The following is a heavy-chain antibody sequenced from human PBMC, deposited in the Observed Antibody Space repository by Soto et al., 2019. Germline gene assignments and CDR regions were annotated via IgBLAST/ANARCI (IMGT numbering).Heavy chain of an antibody. V-gene: IGHV4-4*07. J-gene: IGHJ5*02. Sequence: QVQLQESGPGLVKPSETLSLTCTVSGGSISSYYWSWIRQPAGKGLEWIGRIYTSGSTNYNPSLKSRVTMSVDTSKNQFSLKLSSVTAADTAVYYCARQGVTGTTSWAWFDPWGQGTLVTVSS. CDR2: IYTSGST. CDR1: GGSISSYY. CDR3: ARQGVTGTTSWAWFDP. D-gene: IGHD1-7*01.